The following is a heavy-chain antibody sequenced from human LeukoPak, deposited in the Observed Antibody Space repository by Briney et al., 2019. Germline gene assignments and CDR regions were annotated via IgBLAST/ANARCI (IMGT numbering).Heavy chain of an antibody. CDR1: GFIFDIYT. CDR3: ARDRLEAVTDDDYFDY. D-gene: IGHD2-21*02. V-gene: IGHV3-30-3*01. CDR2: ISYDGSEK. J-gene: IGHJ4*02. Sequence: GGSLRLSCAASGFIFDIYTMHWVRQAPGKGLEWGAVISYDGSEKYYADSVKGRFTISRDNSKNTLFLPMNSLRAEDTAVYYCARDRLEAVTDDDYFDYWGQGTLVTVSS.